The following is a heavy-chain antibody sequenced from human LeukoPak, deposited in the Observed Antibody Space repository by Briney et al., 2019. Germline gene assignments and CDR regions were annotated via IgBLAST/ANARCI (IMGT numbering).Heavy chain of an antibody. D-gene: IGHD3-10*01. J-gene: IGHJ5*02. Sequence: SETLSLTCAVYGGSFSGYYWSWIRQPPGKGLEWIGEINHSGSTNYNPSLKSRVTISVDTSKNQFSLKLSSVTAADTAVYYCARGRSGSYSYPSRFDPWGQGTLVTVPS. V-gene: IGHV4-34*01. CDR1: GGSFSGYY. CDR3: ARGRSGSYSYPSRFDP. CDR2: INHSGST.